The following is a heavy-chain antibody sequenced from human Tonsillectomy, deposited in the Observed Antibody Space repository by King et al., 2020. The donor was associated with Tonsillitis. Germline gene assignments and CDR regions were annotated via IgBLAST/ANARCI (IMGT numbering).Heavy chain of an antibody. J-gene: IGHJ4*02. D-gene: IGHD5-18*01. CDR3: ARRGYSYGTFDY. CDR2: INHSGST. Sequence: VQLPQWGAGLLKPSETLSLTCAVYGGSFSGYYWSWIRQPPGKGLEWIGEINHSGSTNYNPSLKSRVTISVDTSKNQVSLKLSSVIAADTAVYYCARRGYSYGTFDYWGQGTLVTVSS. CDR1: GGSFSGYY. V-gene: IGHV4-34*01.